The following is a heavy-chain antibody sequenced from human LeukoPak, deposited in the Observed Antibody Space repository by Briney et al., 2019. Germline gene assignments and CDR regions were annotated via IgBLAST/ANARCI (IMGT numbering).Heavy chain of an antibody. CDR1: GGSISSHY. CDR3: AREVLWFGERGWFDP. Sequence: SETLSLTCTVSGGSISSHYWSWIRQPPGKGLEWIGYIYYSGSTNYNPSLKSRVTISVDTSKNQFSLKLSSVTAADTAVYYCAREVLWFGERGWFDPWGQGTLVTVSS. J-gene: IGHJ5*02. CDR2: IYYSGST. V-gene: IGHV4-59*11. D-gene: IGHD3-10*01.